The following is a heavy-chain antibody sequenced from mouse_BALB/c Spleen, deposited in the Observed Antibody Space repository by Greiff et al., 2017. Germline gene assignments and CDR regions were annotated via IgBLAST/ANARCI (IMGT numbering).Heavy chain of an antibody. Sequence: QVQLQQSGAELVRPGASVKLSCKASGYTFTSYWINWVKQRPGQGLEWIGNIYPSDSYTNYNQKFKDKATLTVDKSSSTAYMQLSSPTSEDSAVYYCTRYYRDFDYWGQGTTLTVSS. CDR1: GYTFTSYW. J-gene: IGHJ2*01. CDR3: TRYYRDFDY. D-gene: IGHD1-1*02. V-gene: IGHV1-69*02. CDR2: IYPSDSYT.